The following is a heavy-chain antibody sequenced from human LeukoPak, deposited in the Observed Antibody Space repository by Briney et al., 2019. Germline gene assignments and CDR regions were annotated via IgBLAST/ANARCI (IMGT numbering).Heavy chain of an antibody. CDR3: AGYGGFSK. J-gene: IGHJ4*02. CDR2: IYENGGTT. D-gene: IGHD4-23*01. CDR1: GFTFRSHA. V-gene: IGHV3-23*01. Sequence: GGSLRLSCVGSGFTFRSHAMSWVRQAPEKGLEFVSGIYENGGTTYYADSVKGRFTISRDNSKNTVYLQMNSLRAEDMAIYYCAGYGGFSKWGQGTHVTVSS.